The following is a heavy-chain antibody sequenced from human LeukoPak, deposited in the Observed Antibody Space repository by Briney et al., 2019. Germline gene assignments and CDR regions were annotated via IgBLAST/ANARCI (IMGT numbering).Heavy chain of an antibody. Sequence: GGSLRLSCAASGFIFSNYGMSWVRQAPGKGLEWVSAIRGNADTTYYADSVKGRFSIFRDNYKNMLYLQMNSLRVEDTAAYYCARGHGDASGYYYFDSWGQGTLVTVSS. CDR2: IRGNADTT. D-gene: IGHD3-22*01. V-gene: IGHV3-23*01. CDR3: ARGHGDASGYYYFDS. J-gene: IGHJ4*02. CDR1: GFIFSNYG.